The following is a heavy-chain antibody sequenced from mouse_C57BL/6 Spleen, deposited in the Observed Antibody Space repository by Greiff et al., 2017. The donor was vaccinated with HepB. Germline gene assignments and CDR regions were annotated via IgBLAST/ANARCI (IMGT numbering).Heavy chain of an antibody. D-gene: IGHD2-3*01. CDR1: GYSFTDYN. CDR3: ARSDDGYFYYAMDY. CDR2: INPNYGTT. J-gene: IGHJ4*01. Sequence: VQLKESGPELVKPGASVKISCKASGYSFTDYNMNWVKQSNGKSLEWIGVINPNYGTTSYNQKFKGKATLTVDQSSSTAYMQLNSLTSEDSAVYYCARSDDGYFYYAMDYWGQGTSVTVSS. V-gene: IGHV1-39*01.